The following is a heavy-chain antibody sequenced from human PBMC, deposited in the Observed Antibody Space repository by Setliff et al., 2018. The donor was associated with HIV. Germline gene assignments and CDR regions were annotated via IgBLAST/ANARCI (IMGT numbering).Heavy chain of an antibody. J-gene: IGHJ6*02. CDR1: GYTFTNYA. CDR2: INPGNGNT. D-gene: IGHD3-3*01. CDR3: ARDVRDGFEEWFSTLDDGMDV. Sequence: GASVKVSCKASGYTFTNYAIHWVRLAPGQRLEWMGWINPGNGNTKYSQKFQGRVTITRDTSATTAYMELSSLRSEDTAVYYCARDVRDGFEEWFSTLDDGMDVWGQGTTVTVSS. V-gene: IGHV1-3*01.